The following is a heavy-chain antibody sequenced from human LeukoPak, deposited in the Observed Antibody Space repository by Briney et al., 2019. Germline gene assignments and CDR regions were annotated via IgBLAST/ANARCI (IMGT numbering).Heavy chain of an antibody. D-gene: IGHD2-2*01. V-gene: IGHV1-18*01. CDR3: ARDESHIVVVPAAIHRDYYYYGMDV. J-gene: IGHJ6*02. Sequence: ASVTVSCKGSVYTLTSYVFSWLRQPPGQGLEWMGCISAYNGNTNNAQKLQGRVTMTTDTSTSIAYMELRSLRSDDTAVYYCARDESHIVVVPAAIHRDYYYYGMDVWGQGTTVTVSS. CDR1: VYTLTSYV. CDR2: ISAYNGNT.